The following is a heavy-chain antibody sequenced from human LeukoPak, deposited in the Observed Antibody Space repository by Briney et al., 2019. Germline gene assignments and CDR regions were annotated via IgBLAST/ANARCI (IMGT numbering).Heavy chain of an antibody. J-gene: IGHJ5*02. D-gene: IGHD2-21*01. CDR1: GFTFSNSA. CDR3: AKDRWGSILRANWFDP. Sequence: LSGGSLGLSCAASGFTFSNSAMTWVRQAPGKGLEWVSAISAGGSDTIYTDSVKDRFTISRDNSKSTLYLQMNSLRAEDTAVYYCAKDRWGSILRANWFDPWGQGTLVTVSS. V-gene: IGHV3-23*01. CDR2: ISAGGSDT.